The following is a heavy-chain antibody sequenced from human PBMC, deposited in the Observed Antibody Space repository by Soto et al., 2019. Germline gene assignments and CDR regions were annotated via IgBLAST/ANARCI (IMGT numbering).Heavy chain of an antibody. D-gene: IGHD3-9*01. CDR1: GYTFTSYG. Sequence: QVQLVQSGAEVKKPGASVKVSCKASGYTFTSYGISWVRQAPGQGLEWMGWISAYNGNTNYAQKLQGRVTMTTDTSTSTAYMELRSLRSDDTAVYYCARDWIECYDILTGYLIFDYWGQGTLVTVSS. J-gene: IGHJ4*02. CDR3: ARDWIECYDILTGYLIFDY. CDR2: ISAYNGNT. V-gene: IGHV1-18*01.